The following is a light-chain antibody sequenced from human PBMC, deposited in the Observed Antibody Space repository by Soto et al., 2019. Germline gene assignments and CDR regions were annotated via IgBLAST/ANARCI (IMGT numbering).Light chain of an antibody. CDR3: QQYSSTPLT. J-gene: IGKJ4*01. Sequence: DIVRTQSPDALAVSLGERATINCKSSQSVLYSSNNKNYLAWYQQKPGQPPKLLIYWASTRESGVPDRFSGSGSGTDFTLTISSLQAEDVAGYYCQQYSSTPLTFGGLTKVDI. CDR2: WAS. V-gene: IGKV4-1*01. CDR1: QSVLYSSNNKNY.